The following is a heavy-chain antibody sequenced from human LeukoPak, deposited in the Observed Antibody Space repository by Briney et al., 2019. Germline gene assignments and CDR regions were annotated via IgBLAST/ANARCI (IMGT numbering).Heavy chain of an antibody. CDR3: AKEIRWRFDY. CDR1: GFPFPPYS. V-gene: IGHV3-21*01. D-gene: IGHD3-3*01. Sequence: GRSLRLPCAAWGFPFPPYSMNGVPRPPGKGLEWDSSVSSSSSYIYYADSVTGRFTITRDNAKNSLYLQMNSLRAEDTAVYYCAKEIRWRFDYWGQGTLVTVSS. J-gene: IGHJ4*02. CDR2: VSSSSSYI.